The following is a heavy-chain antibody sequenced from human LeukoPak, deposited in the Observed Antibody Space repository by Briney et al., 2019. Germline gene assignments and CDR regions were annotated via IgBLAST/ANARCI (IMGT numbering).Heavy chain of an antibody. CDR3: ARRRFISGTSSSYFDL. Sequence: ASVKVSCTASGFRFSSYGLSWVRQAPGQGLEWMGWFSEYNGNTDYAQKFQDRVTMTTDTSTGTAYMEIRSLRSYDTAVYYCARRRFISGTSSSYFDLWGQGTLVTVSS. CDR2: FSEYNGNT. J-gene: IGHJ5*02. CDR1: GFRFSSYG. V-gene: IGHV1-18*01. D-gene: IGHD1-7*01.